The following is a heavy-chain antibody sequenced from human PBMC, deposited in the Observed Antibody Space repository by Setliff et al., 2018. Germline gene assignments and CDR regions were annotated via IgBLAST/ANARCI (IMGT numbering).Heavy chain of an antibody. CDR3: ARDIGGTGLLRSYYYGMDV. D-gene: IGHD3-22*01. V-gene: IGHV3-53*01. J-gene: IGHJ6*02. CDR2: IYSGGST. CDR1: GFTVSSNY. Sequence: GGSLRLSCAASGFTVSSNYMSWVRQAPGKGLEWVSVIYSGGSTYYADSVKGRFTISRDNSKNTLYLQMNSPRAEDTAVYYCARDIGGTGLLRSYYYGMDVWGQGTTVTVSS.